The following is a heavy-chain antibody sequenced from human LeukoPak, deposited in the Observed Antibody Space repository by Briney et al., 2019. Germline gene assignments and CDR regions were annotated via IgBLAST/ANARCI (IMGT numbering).Heavy chain of an antibody. CDR2: INSDGSEG. CDR1: GFTFSSYA. CDR3: ARSSYSSSSSV. D-gene: IGHD6-6*01. Sequence: GGSLRLSCAASGFTFSSYAMHWVRQAPGKGLEWVASINSDGSEGYYADVVKGRFTISRDNAKNSLYLQINSLRAEDTAVYYCARSSYSSSSSVWGQGTMVTVSS. J-gene: IGHJ3*01. V-gene: IGHV3-7*03.